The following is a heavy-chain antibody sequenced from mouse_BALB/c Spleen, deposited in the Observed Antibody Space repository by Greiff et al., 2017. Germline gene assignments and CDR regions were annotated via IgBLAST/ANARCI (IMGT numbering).Heavy chain of an antibody. CDR3: ARDGSLYAMDY. D-gene: IGHD2-3*01. J-gene: IGHJ4*01. Sequence: EVQLQQSGAELVKPGASVKLSCTASGFNIKDTYMYWVKQRPEQGLEWIGRIDPANGTTKYDPKFQGKNTITADTSTNTAYLQLSSLTSEDTAVYYCARDGSLYAMDYWGQGTSVTVSS. V-gene: IGHV14-3*02. CDR2: IDPANGTT. CDR1: GFNIKDTY.